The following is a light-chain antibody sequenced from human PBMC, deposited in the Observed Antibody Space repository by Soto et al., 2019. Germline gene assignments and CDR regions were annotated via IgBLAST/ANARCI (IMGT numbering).Light chain of an antibody. CDR2: GAS. CDR1: PSVSSN. J-gene: IGKJ1*01. Sequence: EIVMTQSPATLSVSPGERATLSCRASPSVSSNLAWYQQKPGQAPRLLIYGASTRDTGIPARFSGSGSGTEFTLTISSLQSEDFAVYYCQQYNNWPWKFGQGTKVEIK. CDR3: QQYNNWPWK. V-gene: IGKV3-15*01.